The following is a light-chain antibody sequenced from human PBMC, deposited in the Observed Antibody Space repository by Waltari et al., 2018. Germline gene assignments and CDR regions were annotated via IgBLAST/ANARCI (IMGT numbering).Light chain of an antibody. CDR2: AAS. V-gene: IGKV1-9*01. J-gene: IGKJ4*01. CDR1: QGISSY. CDR3: QHLNNYPLT. Sequence: DIQLTQSPSFLSASVGDRVTITCRASQGISSYLAWYQQKPGKAPKLRIYAASTLQSGVPSRFSGSGSGTEFTLTISSLQPEDFATYYCQHLNNYPLTFGGGTKVEIK.